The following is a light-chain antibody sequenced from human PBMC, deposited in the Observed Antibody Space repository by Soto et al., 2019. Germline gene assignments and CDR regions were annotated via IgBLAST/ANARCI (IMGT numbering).Light chain of an antibody. CDR3: QQFHTYPWT. V-gene: IGKV1-9*01. J-gene: IGKJ1*01. CDR2: TAS. CDR1: QGITND. Sequence: FRLTQPPSFLCAAVGDRVTITGRASQGITNDLAWYQQKPGKAPKPLIYTASTLQSGVPSRFSGSGAGAEFTLTITGLQPEDFATYFCQQFHTYPWTFGQGTKVDI.